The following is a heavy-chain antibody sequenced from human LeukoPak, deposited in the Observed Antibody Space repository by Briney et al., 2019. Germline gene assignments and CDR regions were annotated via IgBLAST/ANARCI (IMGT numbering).Heavy chain of an antibody. V-gene: IGHV6-1*01. CDR3: ARIGYSYGGP. CDR2: TYYRSKWYN. J-gene: IGHJ5*02. Sequence: QTLSLTCAVSGDSFSSNSSAWDWHRQSPWRGREWLGRTYYRSKWYNDYAVSVKGRITINPDTSKNHFSLQLNSVTPEDTAIYYCARIGYSYGGPWGQGTLVTVSS. D-gene: IGHD5-18*01. CDR1: GDSFSSNSSA.